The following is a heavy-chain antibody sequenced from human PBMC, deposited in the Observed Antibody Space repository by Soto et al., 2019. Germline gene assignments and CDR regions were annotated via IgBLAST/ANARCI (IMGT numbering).Heavy chain of an antibody. V-gene: IGHV3-23*01. CDR2: INRDSYSI. J-gene: IGHJ4*02. CDR1: GFTFSSYA. Sequence: GGSLRLSCAASGFTFSSYAMSWVRQAPGKGLEWVSGINRDSYSIYYANSVKGRFTISRDSSTNTLYLQMNSLGAEDTAVYFCARSPSLAYIDSWGQGTLVTVSS. CDR3: ARSPSLAYIDS.